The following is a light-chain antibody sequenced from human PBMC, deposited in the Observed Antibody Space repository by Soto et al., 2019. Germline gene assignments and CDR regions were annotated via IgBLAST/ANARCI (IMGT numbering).Light chain of an antibody. CDR3: QQYGGVPFT. CDR2: GAS. V-gene: IGKV3-20*01. J-gene: IGKJ2*01. CDR1: ESISRDY. Sequence: EIVLTQYPGTLSLSPGQRATLSCRASESISRDYLAWYQQRLGQAPRLLIYGASSGATGIPDRFSGSGSGTDFTLTISSLEPEDFAIYYCQQYGGVPFTFGQGTKLEIK.